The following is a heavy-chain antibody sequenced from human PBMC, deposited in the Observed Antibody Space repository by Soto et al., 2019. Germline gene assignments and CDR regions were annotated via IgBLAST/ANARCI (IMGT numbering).Heavy chain of an antibody. Sequence: GGSLRLSCAASGFTFSSYAMHWVRQAPGKGLEWVAVISYDGSNKYYADSVKGRFTISRDNSKNTLYLQMNSLRAEDTAVYYCARGQPTLWFGELSSFDFDYWGQGTLVTVSS. CDR3: ARGQPTLWFGELSSFDFDY. CDR1: GFTFSSYA. J-gene: IGHJ4*02. CDR2: ISYDGSNK. V-gene: IGHV3-30-3*01. D-gene: IGHD3-10*01.